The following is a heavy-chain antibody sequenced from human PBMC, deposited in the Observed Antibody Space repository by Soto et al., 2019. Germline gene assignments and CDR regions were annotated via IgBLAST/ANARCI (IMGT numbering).Heavy chain of an antibody. V-gene: IGHV1-69*01. CDR1: GGTFSSYA. Sequence: QVQLVQSGAEVKKPGSSVKVSCKASGGTFSSYAISWVRQAPGQGLEWMGGIIPIFGTANYAQKFQGRVTITADESTSTAYMELSSLRSEDTAVYYCARVISRVPAAIRRGYYYYYGMDVWGQGTTVTVSS. J-gene: IGHJ6*02. D-gene: IGHD2-2*02. CDR2: IIPIFGTA. CDR3: ARVISRVPAAIRRGYYYYYGMDV.